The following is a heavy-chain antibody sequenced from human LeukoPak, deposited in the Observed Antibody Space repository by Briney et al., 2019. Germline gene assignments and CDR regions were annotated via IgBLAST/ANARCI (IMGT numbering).Heavy chain of an antibody. J-gene: IGHJ4*02. Sequence: PSETLSLTCTVSGASISSGSHHWGWFRQSPGKGLEWIGSIYYSRTTYYNPSLNSRVTISVVTSKNQFSLQLNSVTAADTAVYYCAKTPGITMIDKMGFYYFDYWGQGTLVTVSS. CDR1: GASISSGSHH. D-gene: IGHD3-22*01. CDR3: AKTPGITMIDKMGFYYFDY. CDR2: IYYSRTT. V-gene: IGHV4-39*01.